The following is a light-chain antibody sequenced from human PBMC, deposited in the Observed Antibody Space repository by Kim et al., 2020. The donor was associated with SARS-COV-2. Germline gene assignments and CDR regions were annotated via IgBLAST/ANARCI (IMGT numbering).Light chain of an antibody. V-gene: IGLV1-40*01. Sequence: QSVLTQPPSVSGAPGQRVTISCTGSRSNIGARFDVHWYQQLPGAAPKFLIYSNNNRPSGVPDRFSASKSGTSASLAITGLQAEDEADYYCQSFDSSLTSYVFGTGTKVTVL. CDR1: RSNIGARFD. J-gene: IGLJ1*01. CDR2: SNN. CDR3: QSFDSSLTSYV.